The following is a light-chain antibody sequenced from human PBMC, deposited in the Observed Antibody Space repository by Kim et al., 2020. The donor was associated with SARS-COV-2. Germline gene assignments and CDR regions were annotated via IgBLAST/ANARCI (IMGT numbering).Light chain of an antibody. V-gene: IGLV1-40*01. CDR3: QSYDSSLSGSV. CDR2: GNS. J-gene: IGLJ2*01. CDR1: TSNIGAGYG. Sequence: RVTISCTGRTSNIGAGYGVHWYQQLPGTAPNLLIYGNSNRPSGVPDRFSGSKSGTSASLAITGLQAEDEADYYCQSYDSSLSGSVFGGGTQLTVL.